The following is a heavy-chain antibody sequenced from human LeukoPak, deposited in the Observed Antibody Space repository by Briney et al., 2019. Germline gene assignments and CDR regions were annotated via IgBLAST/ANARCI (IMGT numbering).Heavy chain of an antibody. D-gene: IGHD4-23*01. J-gene: IGHJ4*01. CDR2: INHSGST. CDR1: GGSFSDYY. Sequence: PSETLSLTCAVYGGSFSDYYWNWIRQPPGKGLEWIGEINHSGSTNYAPSLKSRVTMSVDSSKNQFSLSLSSVTAADTAVYFCARSGGDSAFDYWGQGILVTVSS. V-gene: IGHV4-34*01. CDR3: ARSGGDSAFDY.